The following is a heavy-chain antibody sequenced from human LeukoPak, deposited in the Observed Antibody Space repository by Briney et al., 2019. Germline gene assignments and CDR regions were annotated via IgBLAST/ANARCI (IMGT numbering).Heavy chain of an antibody. J-gene: IGHJ4*02. CDR2: IYYSGST. CDR1: GGSISSYY. V-gene: IGHV4-59*01. CDR3: ARVAKRAFDY. Sequence: PSGTLSLTCTVSGGSISSYYWSWIRQPPGKGLEWIGYIYYSGSTNYNPSLKSRVTISVDTSKNQFSLKLSSVTAADTAVYYCARVAKRAFDYWGQGTLVTVSS.